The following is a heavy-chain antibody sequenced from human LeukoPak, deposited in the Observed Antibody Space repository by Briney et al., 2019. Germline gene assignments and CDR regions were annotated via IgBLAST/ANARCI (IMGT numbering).Heavy chain of an antibody. Sequence: EPSETLSLACTVSGEPLGTFYWSWIRQPAGQGLEYIGRIHTNGYANYKPPLNSRVTLSVDSSKNQFSLTLRSVTATDTAIYYCARAHSGLYLDSWGQGTLVTVSS. V-gene: IGHV4-4*07. CDR2: IHTNGYA. D-gene: IGHD2-15*01. J-gene: IGHJ4*02. CDR1: GEPLGTFY. CDR3: ARAHSGLYLDS.